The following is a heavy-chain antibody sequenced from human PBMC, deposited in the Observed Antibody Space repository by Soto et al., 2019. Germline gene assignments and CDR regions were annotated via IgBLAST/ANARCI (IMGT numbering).Heavy chain of an antibody. CDR3: ARGGALDGTSPPFNH. CDR1: GYTFTSYA. V-gene: IGHV1-3*01. J-gene: IGHJ4*02. D-gene: IGHD6-19*01. CDR2: INAGNGNT. Sequence: ASVKVSCKASGYTFTSYAMHWVRQAPGQRLEWMGWINAGNGNTKYSPKFQDRLTMTRDTSISTAYMELSRLRSDDTAVYYCARGGALDGTSPPFNHWGQGTLVTVSS.